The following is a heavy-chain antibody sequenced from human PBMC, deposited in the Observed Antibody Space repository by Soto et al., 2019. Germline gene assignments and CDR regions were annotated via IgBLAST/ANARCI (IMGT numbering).Heavy chain of an antibody. CDR3: AKDITMIVVVGIDY. CDR1: GFTFSSYG. D-gene: IGHD3-22*01. Sequence: HPGGSLRLSCAASGFTFSSYGMHWVRQAPGKGLEWVAVISYDGSNKYYADSVKGRFTISRDNSKNTLYLQMNSLRAEDTAVYYCAKDITMIVVVGIDYWGQGTLVTVSS. CDR2: ISYDGSNK. J-gene: IGHJ4*02. V-gene: IGHV3-30*18.